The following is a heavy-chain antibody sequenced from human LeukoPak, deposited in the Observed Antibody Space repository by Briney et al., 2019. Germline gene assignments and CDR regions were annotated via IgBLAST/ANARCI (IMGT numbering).Heavy chain of an antibody. Sequence: GGSLRLSCTASGFTFGDYAMSWVRQAPGKGLEWAGFIRSKAYGGTTEYAASVEGRFTISRDDSKSIAYLQMNSLKTEDTAVYYCTRPYGSGSYHWFDPWGQGTLVTVSS. J-gene: IGHJ5*02. V-gene: IGHV3-49*04. CDR2: IRSKAYGGTT. CDR3: TRPYGSGSYHWFDP. CDR1: GFTFGDYA. D-gene: IGHD3-10*01.